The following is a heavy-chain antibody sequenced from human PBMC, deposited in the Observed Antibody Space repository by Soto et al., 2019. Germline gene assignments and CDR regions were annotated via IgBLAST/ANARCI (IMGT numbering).Heavy chain of an antibody. V-gene: IGHV3-33*01. CDR1: GFTFGSYG. CDR2: IWVDGSNE. Sequence: QVELVESGGGVVQPGGSLRLSCAASGFTFGSYGMHWVRQAPGKGLEWVSGIWVDGSNETYADSVKGRFTISRDNPRSTLYLQMNSLRVEDTAVYYCARDWRVFHAFLTGYYEAYYYGMDVRGLGTTVSVSS. J-gene: IGHJ6*02. D-gene: IGHD3-9*01. CDR3: ARDWRVFHAFLTGYYEAYYYGMDV.